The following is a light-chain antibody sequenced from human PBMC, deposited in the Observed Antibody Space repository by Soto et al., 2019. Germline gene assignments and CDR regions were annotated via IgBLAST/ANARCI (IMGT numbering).Light chain of an antibody. J-gene: IGKJ1*01. V-gene: IGKV3-15*01. CDR1: QSIGTN. CDR3: HQYNKWPPGT. Sequence: EIVMTQSPATLSVSPGERATLSCRASQSIGTNLAWYQQKPGQAPRLLIYGASTRATGIPARFGGSGSGTEFTLTISSLQSEDFAVYHCHQYNKWPPGTFGQGPKVEIK. CDR2: GAS.